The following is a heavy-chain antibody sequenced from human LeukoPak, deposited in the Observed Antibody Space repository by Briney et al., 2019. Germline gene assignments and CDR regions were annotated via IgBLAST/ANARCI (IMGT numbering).Heavy chain of an antibody. CDR1: GFSFSSYA. CDR2: MKGGGGDT. CDR3: ARARWVSNADAVS. Sequence: GGSLRLPCAASGFSFSSYAMSWVRQAPARGLEWVSSMKGGGGDTFYADFVKGRFTLSRDDSRNTVYLQLNSLRVEDTAIYYCARARWVSNADAVSWGQGSLVTVSS. D-gene: IGHD5-24*01. V-gene: IGHV3-23*01. J-gene: IGHJ5*02.